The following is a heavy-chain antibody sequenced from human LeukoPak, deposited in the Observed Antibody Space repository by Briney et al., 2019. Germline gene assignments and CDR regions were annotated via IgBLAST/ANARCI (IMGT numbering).Heavy chain of an antibody. Sequence: EASVKVSCKASGGTFSSYAISWVRQAPGQGLEWMGRIIPILGIANYAQKFQGRVTITADKSTSTAYMELSSLRSEDTAVYYCASVGGNLRYDAFDIWGQGTMVTVSS. J-gene: IGHJ3*02. CDR3: ASVGGNLRYDAFDI. D-gene: IGHD4-23*01. CDR1: GGTFSSYA. CDR2: IIPILGIA. V-gene: IGHV1-69*04.